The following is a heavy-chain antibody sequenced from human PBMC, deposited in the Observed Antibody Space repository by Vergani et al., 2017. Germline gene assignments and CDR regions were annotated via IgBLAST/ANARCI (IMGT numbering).Heavy chain of an antibody. CDR2: IYPGDSDT. D-gene: IGHD3-22*01. Sequence: EVQLVQSGAEVKKPGESLKISCKGSGYSFTSYWIGWVRQMPGKGLGWMGIIYPGDSDTRYSPSFQGQVTISADKSISTAYLQWSSLKASDTAMYYCARQNRYDSSGYSSYYYGMDVWGQGTTVTVSS. CDR3: ARQNRYDSSGYSSYYYGMDV. CDR1: GYSFTSYW. V-gene: IGHV5-51*01. J-gene: IGHJ6*02.